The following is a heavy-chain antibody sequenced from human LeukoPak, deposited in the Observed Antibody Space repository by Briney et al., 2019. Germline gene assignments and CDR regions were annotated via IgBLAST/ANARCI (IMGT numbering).Heavy chain of an antibody. V-gene: IGHV4-59*01. CDR3: ARVRIAAALFDY. Sequence: PSETLSLTCTVSGGSISSYYWSWIRQPPGKGLEWIGYIYYSGSTNYNPSLKSRVTISVDTSKNQFSLKLSSVTAADTAVYYCARVRIAAALFDYWGQGTLVTVSS. J-gene: IGHJ4*02. CDR1: GGSISSYY. D-gene: IGHD6-13*01. CDR2: IYYSGST.